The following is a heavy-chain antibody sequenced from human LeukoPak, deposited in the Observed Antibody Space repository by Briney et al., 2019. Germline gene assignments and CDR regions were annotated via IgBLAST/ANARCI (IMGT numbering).Heavy chain of an antibody. CDR3: AKPVVAVAHFSRGFDY. V-gene: IGHV3-23*01. D-gene: IGHD2-15*01. J-gene: IGHJ4*02. Sequence: GGSLRLSCAVSGFTFTTYGMSWVRQAPGKGLEWVSATSGSGDSRSADSVKGRFTISRDNSKNTLYLQMNSLRAEDTAIYYCAKPVVAVAHFSRGFDYWGQGVLVTVSS. CDR1: GFTFTTYG. CDR2: TSGSGDSR.